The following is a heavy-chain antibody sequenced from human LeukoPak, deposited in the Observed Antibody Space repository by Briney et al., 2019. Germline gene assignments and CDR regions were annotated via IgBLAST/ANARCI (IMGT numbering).Heavy chain of an antibody. Sequence: SETLSLTCTVSGGSISSSSYYWGWIRQPPGKGLEWIGSIYYSGSTYYNPSLKSRVTISVDTSKNQFSLKLSSVTAADTAVYYCARGAAAAAGTRSIWFDPWGQGTLVTVSS. CDR1: GGSISSSSYY. CDR2: IYYSGST. CDR3: ARGAAAAAGTRSIWFDP. D-gene: IGHD6-13*01. V-gene: IGHV4-39*07. J-gene: IGHJ5*02.